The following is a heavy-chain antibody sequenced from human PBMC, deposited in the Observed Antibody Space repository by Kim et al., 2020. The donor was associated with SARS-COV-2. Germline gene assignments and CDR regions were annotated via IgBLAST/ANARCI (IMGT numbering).Heavy chain of an antibody. CDR3: ARRQFTSGWYYFDY. J-gene: IGHJ4*02. Sequence: YQDSVEGRCAISGDNTKNTLDLQMSCLRAEDTAVYYCARRQFTSGWYYFDYWGQGTLVTVSS. D-gene: IGHD6-19*01. V-gene: IGHV3-74*01.